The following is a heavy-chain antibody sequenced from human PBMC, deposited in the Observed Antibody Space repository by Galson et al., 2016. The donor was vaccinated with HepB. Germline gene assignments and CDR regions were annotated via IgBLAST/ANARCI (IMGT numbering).Heavy chain of an antibody. Sequence: SLRLSCAASGFTFSDYYMSWIRQAPGKGLEWVSYISPTSNDMNFADSVVGRFSISRDNAKNSLYLQMNTLGAEDTAVYYCASPSGRFSVHTFDLWGQGTMVTVSS. CDR1: GFTFSDYY. J-gene: IGHJ3*01. D-gene: IGHD1-26*01. CDR3: ASPSGRFSVHTFDL. CDR2: ISPTSNDM. V-gene: IGHV3-11*06.